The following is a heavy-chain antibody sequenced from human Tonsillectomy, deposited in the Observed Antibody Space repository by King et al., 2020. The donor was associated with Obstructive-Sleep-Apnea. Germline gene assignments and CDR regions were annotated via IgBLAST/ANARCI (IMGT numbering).Heavy chain of an antibody. CDR2: IYYTGKT. V-gene: IGHV4-4*02. CDR3: ARNGWYCLDQ. D-gene: IGHD6-19*01. Sequence: VQLQESGPGLVKPSGTLSLTCDVSGGSFTSEHWWRWVRPSPGKGLEWIGEIYYTGKTNYNPSLKSRVTIGIDTSKNLFSLKVNSVTAADTAVYYCARNGWYCLDQWGQGTLVTVSS. J-gene: IGHJ4*02. CDR1: GGSFTSEHW.